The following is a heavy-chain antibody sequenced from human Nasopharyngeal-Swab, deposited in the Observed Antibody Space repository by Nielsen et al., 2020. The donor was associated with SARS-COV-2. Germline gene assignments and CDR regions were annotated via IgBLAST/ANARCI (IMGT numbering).Heavy chain of an antibody. J-gene: IGHJ5*02. V-gene: IGHV5-10-1*01. D-gene: IGHD6-13*01. CDR2: IDPSDSYT. CDR3: ARQGGIAAAKYNWFDP. Sequence: VRQMPGKGLKWMGRIDPSDSYTNYSPSFQGHVTISADKSISTAYLQWSSLKASDTAMYYCARQGGIAAAKYNWFDPWGQGTLVTVSS.